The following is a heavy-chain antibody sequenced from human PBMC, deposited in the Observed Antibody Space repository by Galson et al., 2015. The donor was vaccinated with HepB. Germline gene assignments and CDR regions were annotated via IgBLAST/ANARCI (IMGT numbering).Heavy chain of an antibody. J-gene: IGHJ6*02. V-gene: IGHV3-74*01. CDR2: INNEGTTT. CDR1: GFTFSTYW. D-gene: IGHD3-10*01. Sequence: SLRLSCAASGFTFSTYWMHWVRQAPGKGLVWVARINNEGTTTAYADPVKGRFTVSRDNAKNTLYLQMNSLRVEDTAVYYCARGILLLWGFGDTDGMDVWGQGTTVTVSS. CDR3: ARGILLLWGFGDTDGMDV.